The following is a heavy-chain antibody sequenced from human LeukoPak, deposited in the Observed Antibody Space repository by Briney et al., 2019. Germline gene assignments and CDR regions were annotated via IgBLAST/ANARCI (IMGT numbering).Heavy chain of an antibody. Sequence: SETLSLTCTVSGGSISSGGYYLSWIRPYPGKGLEWIGYIYYSGNTYYNPSLKSRVTISLDTSKNQFSLKLNSVTAADTAVYYCARSTVPYYFDYWAREPWSPSPQ. CDR1: GGSISSGGYY. V-gene: IGHV4-31*03. J-gene: IGHJ4*02. CDR3: ARSTVPYYFDY. D-gene: IGHD4-17*01. CDR2: IYYSGNT.